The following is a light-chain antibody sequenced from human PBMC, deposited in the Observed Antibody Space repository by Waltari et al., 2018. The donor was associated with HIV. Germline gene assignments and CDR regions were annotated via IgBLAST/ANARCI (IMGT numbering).Light chain of an antibody. CDR2: RAS. J-gene: IGKJ1*01. V-gene: IGKV1-6*01. CDR3: LQDYNYPWT. CDR1: QGIGND. Sequence: GDRVTITCRASQGIGNDLGWYQQKPGRAPKLLIYRASSLHSGVPSRFSGSGSGTHFSLTISSLQPEDFATYYCLQDYNYPWTFGQGTKVEVK.